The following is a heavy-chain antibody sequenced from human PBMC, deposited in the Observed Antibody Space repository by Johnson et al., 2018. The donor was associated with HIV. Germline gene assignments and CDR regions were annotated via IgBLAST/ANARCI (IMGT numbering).Heavy chain of an antibody. CDR3: ARYSSSSSFDI. J-gene: IGHJ3*02. D-gene: IGHD6-6*01. Sequence: VQLVESGGGLIQPGGSLRLSCAASGFTVSSNYMSWVRQAPGKGLQWVSFISGGGGITYSADFVKGRFTISRDNSKNTLYLQMNSLSAEDTAVYYCARYSSSSSFDIWGQGTMVTVSS. CDR2: SGGGGIT. CDR1: GFTVSSNY. V-gene: IGHV3-53*01.